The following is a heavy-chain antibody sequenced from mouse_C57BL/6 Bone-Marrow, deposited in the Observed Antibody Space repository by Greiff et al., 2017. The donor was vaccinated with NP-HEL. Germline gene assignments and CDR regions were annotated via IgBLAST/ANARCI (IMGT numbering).Heavy chain of an antibody. CDR2: INSDGGST. V-gene: IGHV5-2*03. Sequence: EVKLMESGGGLVQPGESLKLSCESNEYEFPSHDMSWVRKTPEKRLELVAAINSDGGSTYYPDTMERRFIISRDNTKKPLYLQMSSLRSEDTALYYFARRSTMALGYYFDYWGQGTTLTVSS. D-gene: IGHD2-1*01. CDR3: ARRSTMALGYYFDY. CDR1: EYEFPSHD. J-gene: IGHJ2*01.